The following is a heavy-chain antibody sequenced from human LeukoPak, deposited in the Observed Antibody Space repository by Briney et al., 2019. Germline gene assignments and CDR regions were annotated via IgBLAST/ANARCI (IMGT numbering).Heavy chain of an antibody. J-gene: IGHJ6*02. V-gene: IGHV1-2*02. Sequence: ASVKVSCKTSGYTFTGYYIHWVRQAPGQGLEWMGWIGSNSGDTNYAQKFQGRVTMTRDTSISTAYMELSRLRSDDTAVYYCARSGYYYGLDVWGQGTTDTVSS. CDR1: GYTFTGYY. CDR3: ARSGYYYGLDV. D-gene: IGHD3-10*01. CDR2: IGSNSGDT.